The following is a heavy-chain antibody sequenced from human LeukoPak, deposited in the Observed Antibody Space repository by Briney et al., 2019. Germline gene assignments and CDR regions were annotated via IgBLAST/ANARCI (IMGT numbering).Heavy chain of an antibody. CDR2: INPNTGGT. V-gene: IGHV1-2*02. D-gene: IGHD3-22*01. Sequence: ASVKVSCKASAYTFTDYSLHWVRQAPGQGLEWRGWINPNTGGTNYAQKFQGRVTMTSETSISTAYRELSSLRSDDTAVYYRARGHEDYDRSGYYSLGCWGQGTLVTVSS. J-gene: IGHJ4*02. CDR1: AYTFTDYS. CDR3: ARGHEDYDRSGYYSLGC.